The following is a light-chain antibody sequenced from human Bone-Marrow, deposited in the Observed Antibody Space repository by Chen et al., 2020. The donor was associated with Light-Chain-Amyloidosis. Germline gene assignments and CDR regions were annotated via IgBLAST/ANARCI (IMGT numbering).Light chain of an antibody. CDR3: QQSYSMSSIT. CDR2: AAS. Sequence: DIQMAQSPSSLSASVGDRVTITCRARQRISNYLNWYQQKPGKAPKLLIHAASTLQSGVPLRFSGSESGTDFILTISSVQPEDFAIYYCQQSYSMSSITFGQGTRLEIK. CDR1: QRISNY. J-gene: IGKJ5*01. V-gene: IGKV1-39*01.